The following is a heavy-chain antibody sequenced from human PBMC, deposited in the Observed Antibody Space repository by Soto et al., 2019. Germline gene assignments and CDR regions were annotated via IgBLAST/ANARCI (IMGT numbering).Heavy chain of an antibody. V-gene: IGHV5-51*01. D-gene: IGHD3-10*01. CDR2: IYPDDSDT. Sequence: EVQLVQSGAEVKKPGESLKISCKGSGYSFTKKWIGWVRQMPGKGLEWMGIIYPDDSDTRYSPSFQGQVTVSADKSISTAYLQWSSLKASDTAMYYCARRQSGNGSDALDFWGQGSMVIVSS. J-gene: IGHJ3*01. CDR1: GYSFTKKW. CDR3: ARRQSGNGSDALDF.